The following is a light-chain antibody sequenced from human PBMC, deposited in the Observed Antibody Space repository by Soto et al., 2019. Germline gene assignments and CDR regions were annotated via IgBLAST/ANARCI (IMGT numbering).Light chain of an antibody. CDR1: SGHSSYV. CDR3: QTWGTGPWV. J-gene: IGLJ3*02. Sequence: QSVLTQSPSASASLGASVKLTCNLSSGHSSYVIAWHQHQPEKGPRYLMKLNSDGSHSKGDGIPDRFSGSSSGAERYLTISSLQSEDEADYYCQTWGTGPWVFGGGTKLTVL. CDR2: LNSDGSH. V-gene: IGLV4-69*01.